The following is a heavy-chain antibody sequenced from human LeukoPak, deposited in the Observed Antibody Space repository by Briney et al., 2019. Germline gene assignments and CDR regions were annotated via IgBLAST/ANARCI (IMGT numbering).Heavy chain of an antibody. CDR3: ARGLGGDCCHPEYYFDY. Sequence: GASVKVSCKASGYTFTSYGISWVRQAPGQGLEWMGWISYYNGNTNYSQKLQGRVTMTTDTSTSTAYMELRSLRSDDTAVYYCARGLGGDCCHPEYYFDYWGQGTLVTVSA. D-gene: IGHD2-21*02. J-gene: IGHJ4*02. CDR2: ISYYNGNT. V-gene: IGHV1-18*01. CDR1: GYTFTSYG.